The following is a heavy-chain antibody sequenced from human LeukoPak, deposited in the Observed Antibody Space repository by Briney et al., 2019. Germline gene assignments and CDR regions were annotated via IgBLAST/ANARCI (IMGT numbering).Heavy chain of an antibody. CDR2: INHSGST. D-gene: IGHD3-16*02. V-gene: IGHV4-34*01. J-gene: IGHJ5*02. Sequence: SETLSLTCAVYGGSFSGYYWSWIRQPPGKGLEWIGEINHSGSTNYNPSLKSRVTISVDTSKHQFSLKLSSVTAADTAVYYCARGPDYIWGSYPLRWFDPWGQGTLVTVSS. CDR1: GGSFSGYY. CDR3: ARGPDYIWGSYPLRWFDP.